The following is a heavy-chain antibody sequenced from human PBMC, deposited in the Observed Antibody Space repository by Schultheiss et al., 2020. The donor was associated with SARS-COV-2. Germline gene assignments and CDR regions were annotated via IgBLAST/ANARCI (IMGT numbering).Heavy chain of an antibody. D-gene: IGHD6-6*01. CDR2: IYYSGST. CDR1: GGSISSYY. Sequence: SETLSLTCTVSGGSISSYYWSWIRQPPGKGLEWIGYIYYSGSTDYNPSLKSRVTISVDTSKNQFSLKLSSVTAADTAVYYCARTSMSSSSSNWFDPWGQGTLVTVSS. CDR3: ARTSMSSSSSNWFDP. V-gene: IGHV4-59*12. J-gene: IGHJ5*02.